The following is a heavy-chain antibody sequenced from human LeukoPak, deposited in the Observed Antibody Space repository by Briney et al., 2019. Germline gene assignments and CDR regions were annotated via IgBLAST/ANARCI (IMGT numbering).Heavy chain of an antibody. V-gene: IGHV1-2*06. Sequence: ASVKVSCKVSGYTLTELSMHWVRQAPGQGLEWMGRIDPNTGGTKSAKNFQGRVTMTRDTSISTAYMALSGLRSDDTAVYCCASLYDIVGTTVDYWGQGTLVTVSS. D-gene: IGHD1-26*01. J-gene: IGHJ4*02. CDR1: GYTLTELS. CDR3: ASLYDIVGTTVDY. CDR2: IDPNTGGT.